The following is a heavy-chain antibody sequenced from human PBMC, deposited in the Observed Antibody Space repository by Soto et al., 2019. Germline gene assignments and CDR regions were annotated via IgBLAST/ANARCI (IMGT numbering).Heavy chain of an antibody. CDR1: GFTFSSYW. CDR3: ARDRGELGYYDSSGYYDY. Sequence: HPGGSLRLSCAASGFTFSSYWMHWVRQAPGKGLVWVSEIDSDGSRTNYADSVKGRFTISRDNAKNTLYLQMNSLRAEDTAAYYCARDRGELGYYDSSGYYDYWGQGTRVTVSS. J-gene: IGHJ4*02. V-gene: IGHV3-74*01. D-gene: IGHD3-22*01. CDR2: IDSDGSRT.